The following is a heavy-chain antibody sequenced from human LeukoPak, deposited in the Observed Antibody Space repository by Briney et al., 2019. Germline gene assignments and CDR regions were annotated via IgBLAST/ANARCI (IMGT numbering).Heavy chain of an antibody. Sequence: SETLSLTCTVSGGSISSYYWSWIRQPPGKGLEWIGYIYYSGSTNYNPPLKSRVTISVDTSKNQFSLKLSSVTAADTAVYYCASTRTGYSSGWDYYYYYMDVWGKGTTVTVSS. V-gene: IGHV4-59*01. D-gene: IGHD6-19*01. CDR3: ASTRTGYSSGWDYYYYYMDV. J-gene: IGHJ6*03. CDR1: GGSISSYY. CDR2: IYYSGST.